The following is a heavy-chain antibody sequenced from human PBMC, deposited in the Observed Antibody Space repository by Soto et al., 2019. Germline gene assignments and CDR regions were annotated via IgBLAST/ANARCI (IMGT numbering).Heavy chain of an antibody. CDR3: ARSWVTGKGGMDV. Sequence: QVQLVQSGGEVKKPGASVKVSCKASGYTFTSYGFSWVRQAPGQGLEWMGWINGYTGNTHYAQKFQGRVTMTIDTSTSTAYMELWTLISDDTAVYYCARSWVTGKGGMDVWGQGTTATVSS. V-gene: IGHV1-18*01. J-gene: IGHJ6*02. CDR2: INGYTGNT. CDR1: GYTFTSYG. D-gene: IGHD3-16*01.